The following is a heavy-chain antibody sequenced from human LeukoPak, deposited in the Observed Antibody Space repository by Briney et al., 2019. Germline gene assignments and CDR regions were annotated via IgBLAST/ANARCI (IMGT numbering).Heavy chain of an antibody. V-gene: IGHV3-66*01. J-gene: IGHJ4*02. CDR1: GFTVSSNY. CDR3: ARVRSSSWYIDY. Sequence: EGSLRLSCAASGFTVSSNYMSWVRQAPGKGLEWVSVIYSGGSTYYADSVKGRFTISRDNSKNTLYLQMNSLRAEDTAVYYCARVRSSSWYIDYWGQGTLVTVSS. D-gene: IGHD6-13*01. CDR2: IYSGGST.